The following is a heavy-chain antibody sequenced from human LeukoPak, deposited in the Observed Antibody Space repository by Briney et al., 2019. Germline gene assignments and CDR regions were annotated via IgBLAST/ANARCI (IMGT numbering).Heavy chain of an antibody. V-gene: IGHV5-51*01. CDR2: IYXXXAXXDI. J-gene: IGHJ3*02. CDR1: GYXXPRHW. D-gene: IGHD5-24*01. Sequence: GESLKISCKGSGYXXPRHWIXXXRXXAGXXXXXXGTIYXXXAXXDIXXXPSFXGQVTISADKSISTAYLQWSSLRASDTAMYYCARQRSRDGYNYDGFDIWGQGTMVTVSS. CDR3: ARQRSRDGYNYDGFDI.